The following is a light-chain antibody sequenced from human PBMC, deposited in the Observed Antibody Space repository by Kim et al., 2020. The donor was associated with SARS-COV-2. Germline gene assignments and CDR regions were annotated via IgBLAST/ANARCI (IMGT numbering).Light chain of an antibody. CDR3: SSYTSSNTWV. J-gene: IGLJ3*02. Sequence: QSALTQPPSVSGSPGQSVTISCTGTSSDVGGYNSVSWYQHHPGKAPKLMIYDVSHRPSGVSNRFSGSKSGNTASLTISGLQAEDEADYYCSSYTSSNTWVFGGGTQLTVL. CDR1: SSDVGGYNS. V-gene: IGLV2-14*03. CDR2: DVS.